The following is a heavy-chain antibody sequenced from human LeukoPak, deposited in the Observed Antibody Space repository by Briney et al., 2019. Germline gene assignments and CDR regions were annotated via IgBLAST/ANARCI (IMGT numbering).Heavy chain of an antibody. D-gene: IGHD6-19*01. V-gene: IGHV3-48*04. J-gene: IGHJ4*02. Sequence: GGSLRLSCAASGFTFSSYSMNWVRQAPGKGLEWVSYISSSGSTIYYADSVKGRFTISRDNAKNSLYLQMNSLRAEDTAVYYCASGEQWLYFDYWGQGTLVTVSS. CDR1: GFTFSSYS. CDR3: ASGEQWLYFDY. CDR2: ISSSGSTI.